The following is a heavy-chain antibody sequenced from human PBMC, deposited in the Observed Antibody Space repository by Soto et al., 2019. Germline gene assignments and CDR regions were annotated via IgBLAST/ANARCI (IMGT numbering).Heavy chain of an antibody. CDR2: IGDTGSRT. CDR3: ARRREDSGSYFDS. D-gene: IGHD1-26*01. Sequence: EVQLLESGGGLVQPGGSLRLSCAASGFTFSNYDMSWVRQAPGKGLEWVAAIGDTGSRTYYADSVKGRFTISRDNSKNTLYLQMNSLRVEDTAVYDCARRREDSGSYFDSWGQGTLVTVSS. J-gene: IGHJ4*03. V-gene: IGHV3-23*01. CDR1: GFTFSNYD.